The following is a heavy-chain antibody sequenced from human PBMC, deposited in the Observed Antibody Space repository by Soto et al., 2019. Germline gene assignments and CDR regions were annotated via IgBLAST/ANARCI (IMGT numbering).Heavy chain of an antibody. D-gene: IGHD6-13*01. CDR3: AKDRSSSWYPYFFDY. Sequence: EVQLLESGGGLVQPGGSLRLSCAASGFTFSSYAMSWVRQAPGKGLEWVSTIGGSGGSTYYADSVKGRFTISRDNSKNTLYLQMNSLRAEDTAVYYCAKDRSSSWYPYFFDYWGQGTLVTVSS. V-gene: IGHV3-23*01. CDR2: IGGSGGST. J-gene: IGHJ4*02. CDR1: GFTFSSYA.